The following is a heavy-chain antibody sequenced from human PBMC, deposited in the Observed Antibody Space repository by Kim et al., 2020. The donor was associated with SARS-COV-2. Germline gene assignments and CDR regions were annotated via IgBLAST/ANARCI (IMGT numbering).Heavy chain of an antibody. CDR1: GGSISSYY. D-gene: IGHD1-7*01. J-gene: IGHJ4*02. V-gene: IGHV4-59*13. Sequence: SETLSHTCTVSGGSISSYYWSWIRQPPGKGLEWIGYIYYSGSTNYNPSLKSRVTISVDTSKNQFSLKLSSVTAADTAVYYCARALNWNYVPDYWCQGTLV. CDR2: IYYSGST. CDR3: ARALNWNYVPDY.